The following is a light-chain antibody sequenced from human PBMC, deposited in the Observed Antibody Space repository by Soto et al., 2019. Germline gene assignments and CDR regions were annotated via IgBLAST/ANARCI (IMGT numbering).Light chain of an antibody. CDR1: SSDVGGYNY. V-gene: IGLV2-11*01. CDR3: CSYAGSFVV. Sequence: QSALTQPRSVSGSPGQSVTISCTGTSSDVGGYNYVSWYQQHPGKAPKLMIYDVSKRPSGVTDRFSGSKSGNTASLTISGLQAEDEADYYCCSYAGSFVVFVGGTKVTVL. CDR2: DVS. J-gene: IGLJ2*01.